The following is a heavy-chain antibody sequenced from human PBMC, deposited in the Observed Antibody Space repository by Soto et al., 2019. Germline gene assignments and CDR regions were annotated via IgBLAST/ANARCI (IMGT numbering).Heavy chain of an antibody. Sequence: SLRLSCAASGLTFTSYNMNWVRQAPGKGLEWVSFISSSSSTIYYADSVKGRFTISRDNAKNSLYLQMNSLRDEDTAVYYCARDRGYTYGFDFWGQGALVTVSS. CDR2: ISSSSSTI. CDR1: GLTFTSYN. V-gene: IGHV3-48*02. CDR3: ARDRGYTYGFDF. D-gene: IGHD5-18*01. J-gene: IGHJ4*02.